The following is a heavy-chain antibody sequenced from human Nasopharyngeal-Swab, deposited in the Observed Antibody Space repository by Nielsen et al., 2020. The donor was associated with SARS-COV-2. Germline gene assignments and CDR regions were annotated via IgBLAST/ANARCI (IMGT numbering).Heavy chain of an antibody. CDR1: GGSVSSGSYY. CDR2: IYYSGST. V-gene: IGHV4-61*01. Sequence: GSLRLSCTVSGGSVSSGSYYWSWIRQPPGKGLEWIGYIYYSGSTNYNPSLKSRVTISVDTSKNQFSLKLSSVTAADTAVYYCARGGRSIAAAGRAFDYWGQGTLVTVSS. D-gene: IGHD6-25*01. CDR3: ARGGRSIAAAGRAFDY. J-gene: IGHJ4*02.